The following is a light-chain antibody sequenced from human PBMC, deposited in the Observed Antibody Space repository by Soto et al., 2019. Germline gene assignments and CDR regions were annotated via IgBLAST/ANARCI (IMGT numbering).Light chain of an antibody. V-gene: IGKV3-20*01. CDR3: QQYSSSRT. CDR1: QSVSSNH. J-gene: IGKJ1*01. CDR2: GGS. Sequence: DIVLTQSPGTLSLSPGERATLSCRASQSVSSNHLAWYQQKPGQAPRLLIYGGSSRATGIPVRFSGSGSETDFNLTITRLEPEAFAVYYCQQYSSSRTFGQGTKVEIK.